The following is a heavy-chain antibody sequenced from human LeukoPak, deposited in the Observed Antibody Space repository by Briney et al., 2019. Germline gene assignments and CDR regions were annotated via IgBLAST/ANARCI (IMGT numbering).Heavy chain of an antibody. CDR1: GYTFTSYG. CDR2: ISAYNGNT. Sequence: ASVKVSCKASGYTFTSYGISWVRQAPGQGLEWMGWISAYNGNTNYAQKLQGRVTMTTDTSTSTAYMELRSLRSDDTAVYYCARDRDGLWWGIAYYMDVWGKGTTVTVSS. D-gene: IGHD2-21*01. J-gene: IGHJ6*03. V-gene: IGHV1-18*01. CDR3: ARDRDGLWWGIAYYMDV.